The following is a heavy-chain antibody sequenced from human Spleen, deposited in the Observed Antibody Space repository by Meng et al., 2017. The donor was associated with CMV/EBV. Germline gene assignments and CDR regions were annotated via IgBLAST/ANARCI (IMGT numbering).Heavy chain of an antibody. J-gene: IGHJ4*02. CDR1: GGSFGGSY. CDR2: INHSGST. CDR3: GSPLQDY. Sequence: LLQEWSAVTFKLSEHLHFPCAVCGGSFGGSYGSWIGQPPAKRLELIGEINHSGSTNYNPSLKSRVTISVDTSKNQFHLKLSSVTAADTAVYYCGSPLQDYWGQGTLVTVSS. V-gene: IGHV4-34*01.